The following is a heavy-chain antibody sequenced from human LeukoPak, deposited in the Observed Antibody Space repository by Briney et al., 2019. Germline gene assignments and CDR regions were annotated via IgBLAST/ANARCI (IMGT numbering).Heavy chain of an antibody. CDR2: IYYSGST. J-gene: IGHJ4*02. Sequence: SETLSLTCTVSGGSISSYYWSWIRQPLGKVLEWIGYIYYSGSTNYNPSLKSRVTISVDTSKNQFSLKLSSVTAADTAVYYCARHSLYDILTGYYKAYYFDYWGQGTLVTVSS. CDR3: ARHSLYDILTGYYKAYYFDY. D-gene: IGHD3-9*01. V-gene: IGHV4-59*08. CDR1: GGSISSYY.